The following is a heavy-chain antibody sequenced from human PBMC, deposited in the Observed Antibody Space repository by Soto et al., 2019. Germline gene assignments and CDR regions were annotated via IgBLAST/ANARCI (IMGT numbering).Heavy chain of an antibody. Sequence: QVQLVQSGAEVKEPGASVKVSCKASGYTFTGYYMHWVRQAPGQGLEWMGWINPNSGGTDYAQTFQGRVTMTRDTSISTVYMELSRLRSDDTAVYFCARCVDGDGYKWGFDYWGQGTLVTVSS. J-gene: IGHJ4*02. CDR2: INPNSGGT. CDR3: ARCVDGDGYKWGFDY. V-gene: IGHV1-2*02. CDR1: GYTFTGYY. D-gene: IGHD5-12*01.